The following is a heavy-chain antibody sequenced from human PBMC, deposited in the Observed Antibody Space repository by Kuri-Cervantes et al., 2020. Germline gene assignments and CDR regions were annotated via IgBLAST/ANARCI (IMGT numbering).Heavy chain of an antibody. CDR2: MNPNSGNT. Sequence: ASVKVSCKASGYTFTSYDINWVRQATGQGLEWMGWMNPNSGNTGYAQKFQGRVTMTRNTSISTAYMELSSLRSEDTAVYYCASLAYYYDSSGYYGSSNWYFDLWGRGTLGTVSS. CDR1: GYTFTSYD. CDR3: ASLAYYYDSSGYYGSSNWYFDL. D-gene: IGHD3-22*01. J-gene: IGHJ2*01. V-gene: IGHV1-8*01.